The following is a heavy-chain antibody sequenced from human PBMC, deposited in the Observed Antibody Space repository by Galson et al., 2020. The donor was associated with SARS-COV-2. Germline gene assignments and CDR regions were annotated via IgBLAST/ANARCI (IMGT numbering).Heavy chain of an antibody. CDR3: ARGRWEQQARIGMDV. Sequence: GESLKISCKASGYTFTDYYMHWVRQAPGQGLEWMGWINPKSGGTKYVQKFQGRVTMTRDTSISTAYMELSRLTSDDTAVYYCARGRWEQQARIGMDVWGQGTTVTVSS. CDR2: INPKSGGT. D-gene: IGHD6-13*01. V-gene: IGHV1-2*02. CDR1: GYTFTDYY. J-gene: IGHJ6*02.